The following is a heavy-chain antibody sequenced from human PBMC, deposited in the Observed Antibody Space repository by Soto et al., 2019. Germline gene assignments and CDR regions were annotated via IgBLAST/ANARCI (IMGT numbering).Heavy chain of an antibody. CDR2: SIPIFGTA. D-gene: IGHD2-2*01. CDR1: GGTFTSYA. J-gene: IGHJ6*02. Sequence: QVQLVQSGAEVKKPGSSVKVSCKASGGTFTSYAVSWVRQAPGQGLEWMGVSIPIFGTANYARKFQGRVTITADKSTSTAYMELSSMKSEDTAVYCCAKMVGPAARRSSMDVWGQGTTVTVSS. CDR3: AKMVGPAARRSSMDV. V-gene: IGHV1-69*06.